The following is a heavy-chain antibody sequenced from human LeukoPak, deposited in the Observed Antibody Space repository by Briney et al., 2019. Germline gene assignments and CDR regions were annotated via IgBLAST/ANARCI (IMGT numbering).Heavy chain of an antibody. J-gene: IGHJ4*02. CDR1: GFTFSGFW. Sequence: GGSPRLSCAASGFTFSGFWMSWSRQAPGKGLEWVASINSDGSEGYYADVVKGRFTISRDNSKNTLYLQMNSLRAEDTAVYYCARDSSHYYDSSGYLDYWGQGTLVTVSS. V-gene: IGHV3-7*01. CDR2: INSDGSEG. CDR3: ARDSSHYYDSSGYLDY. D-gene: IGHD3-22*01.